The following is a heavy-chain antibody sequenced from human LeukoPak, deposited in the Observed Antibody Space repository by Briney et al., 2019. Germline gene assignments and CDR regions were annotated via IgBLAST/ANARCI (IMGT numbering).Heavy chain of an antibody. D-gene: IGHD3-22*01. Sequence: GGSLRLSCVASGFTFTNYNMNWARQAPGKGLEWVSYISISSSTIYYADSVKGRFTISRDNSKNTLYLQMNSLRVEDTAVYYCAKEVYYFDTSGLYSFAFDIWGQGTMVTVPS. CDR1: GFTFTNYN. J-gene: IGHJ3*02. V-gene: IGHV3-48*01. CDR2: ISISSSTI. CDR3: AKEVYYFDTSGLYSFAFDI.